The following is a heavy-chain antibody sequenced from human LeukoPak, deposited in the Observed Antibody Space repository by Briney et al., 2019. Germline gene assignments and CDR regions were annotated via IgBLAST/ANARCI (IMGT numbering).Heavy chain of an antibody. D-gene: IGHD2-15*01. Sequence: AAGTVSCTASGYTFTGYYMHWVRQAPGQGLEWMGWLNSNSGGTSYVQNFQGRVSMTRDTSISTAYMELSRLRSDDTAIYYCARDFATWYFDYWGQGTLVTVS. CDR2: LNSNSGGT. CDR3: ARDFATWYFDY. J-gene: IGHJ4*02. V-gene: IGHV1-2*02. CDR1: GYTFTGYY.